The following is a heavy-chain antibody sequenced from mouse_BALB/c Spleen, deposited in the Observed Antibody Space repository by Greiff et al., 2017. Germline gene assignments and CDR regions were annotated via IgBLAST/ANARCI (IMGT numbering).Heavy chain of an antibody. D-gene: IGHD1-1*01. CDR3: TAITTVYFDY. J-gene: IGHJ2*01. Sequence: EVKLMESGGGLVQPGGSMKLSCVASGFTFSNYWMNWVRQSPEKGLEWVAEIRLKSNNYATHYAESVKGRFTISRDDSKSSVYLQMNNLRAEDTGIYYCTAITTVYFDYWGQGTTLTVSS. V-gene: IGHV6-6*02. CDR1: GFTFSNYW. CDR2: IRLKSNNYAT.